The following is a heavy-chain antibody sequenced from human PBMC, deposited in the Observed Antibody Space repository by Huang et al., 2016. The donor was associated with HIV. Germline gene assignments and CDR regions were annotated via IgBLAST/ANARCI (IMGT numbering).Heavy chain of an antibody. Sequence: EVQLVESGGGLVQPGGSLRLSCAASGFTFSSYWMHWVRQAPGKGLCWVSRSNSDGSSSGYANSGKGRFTISRDNAKNTLYLQMNSLRAEDTAVYYCVRDPRIQSWLNYFDYWGQGTLVSVSS. CDR1: GFTFSSYW. V-gene: IGHV3-74*01. CDR2: SNSDGSSS. J-gene: IGHJ4*02. D-gene: IGHD3-22*01. CDR3: VRDPRIQSWLNYFDY.